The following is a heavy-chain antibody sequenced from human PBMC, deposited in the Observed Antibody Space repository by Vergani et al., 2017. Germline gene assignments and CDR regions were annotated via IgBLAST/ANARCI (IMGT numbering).Heavy chain of an antibody. V-gene: IGHV3-23*01. Sequence: EVQLLESGGGLVQPGGSLRLTCAASEFTFSNYAMNWVRQAPGKGLEWVSGISGSGVSAYYTDSVKGRFTISRDNSKNMLFLQMNNLRTEDTAIYYCAKDRWIDYGASADASDIWGQGTMVIVSS. CDR3: AKDRWIDYGASADASDI. CDR1: EFTFSNYA. J-gene: IGHJ3*02. D-gene: IGHD4/OR15-4a*01. CDR2: ISGSGVSA.